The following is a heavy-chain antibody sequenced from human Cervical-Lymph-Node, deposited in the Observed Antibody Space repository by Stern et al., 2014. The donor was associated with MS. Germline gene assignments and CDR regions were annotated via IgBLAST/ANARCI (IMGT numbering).Heavy chain of an antibody. Sequence: QVQLVQSGAEMGKPGSSVKVSCKASGGSFNSYTINWVRQAPGQGPEWMGRIMPLQGVANYAEKFQGRVTITAEKSTSTAYMDLRSLGSDDTALYYCATFNGDPGAFDIWGQGTLVTVSS. CDR3: ATFNGDPGAFDI. CDR1: GGSFNSYT. D-gene: IGHD3-10*01. J-gene: IGHJ3*02. CDR2: IMPLQGVA. V-gene: IGHV1-69*02.